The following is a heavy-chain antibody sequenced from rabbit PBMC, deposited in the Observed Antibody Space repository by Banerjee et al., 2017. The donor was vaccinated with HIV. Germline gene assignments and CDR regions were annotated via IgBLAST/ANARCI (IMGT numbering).Heavy chain of an antibody. Sequence: QEQLEASGGDLVKPGASLTLTSTASGFSFSSGYDRCWVRQAPGKGLEWIACIYTGDDNTYYASWAKGRFTITKTSSTTVTLQMTSLTAADTASYFCARNPYTTVGRHLWGPGTLVTVS. CDR1: GFSFSSGYD. CDR2: IYTGDDNT. CDR3: ARNPYTTVGRHL. D-gene: IGHD1-1*01. V-gene: IGHV1S45*01. J-gene: IGHJ4*01.